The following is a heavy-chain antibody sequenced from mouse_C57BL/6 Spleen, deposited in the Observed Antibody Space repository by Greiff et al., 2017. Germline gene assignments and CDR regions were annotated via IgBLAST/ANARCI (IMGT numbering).Heavy chain of an antibody. CDR3: ARSLYYGSTVDY. J-gene: IGHJ2*01. CDR2: IYPGSGNT. Sequence: QVQLKESGAELVRPGASVKLSCKASGYTFTDYYINWVKQRPGQGLEWIARIYPGSGNTYYNEKFKGQATLTAEKSSSTAYMQLSSLTSEDSAVYFCARSLYYGSTVDYWGQGTTLTVSS. D-gene: IGHD1-1*01. V-gene: IGHV1-76*01. CDR1: GYTFTDYY.